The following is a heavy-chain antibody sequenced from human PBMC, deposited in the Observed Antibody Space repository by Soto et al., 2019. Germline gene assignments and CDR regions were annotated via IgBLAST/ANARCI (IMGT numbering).Heavy chain of an antibody. D-gene: IGHD2-21*02. CDR3: ARQRLLRLKPDFDI. CDR2: MYYSGSS. CDR1: GGSTSDKSYF. J-gene: IGHJ4*02. Sequence: SETLSLTCSVSGGSTSDKSYFWGWVRQSPGKGLEWIGSMYYSGSSYYNPSLKSRVAISVDTSRNQFSLKLRSVTAADTAVYFCARQRLLRLKPDFDIWGQGTLVTVSS. V-gene: IGHV4-39*01.